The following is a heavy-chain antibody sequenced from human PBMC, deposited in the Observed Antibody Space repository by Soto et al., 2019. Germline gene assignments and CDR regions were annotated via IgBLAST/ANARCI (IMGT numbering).Heavy chain of an antibody. CDR3: ARMPPGAGKVMWFDP. CDR2: ISAYNGNT. CDR1: GYTFTSYG. V-gene: IGHV1-18*01. Sequence: ASVKVSCKASGYTFTSYGISWVRQAPGQGLEWMGWISAYNGNTNYAQKLQGRVTMTTDTSTSTAYMELRSLRSDDTAVYYCARMPPGAGKVMWFDPWGQGTLVTVSS. D-gene: IGHD6-19*01. J-gene: IGHJ5*02.